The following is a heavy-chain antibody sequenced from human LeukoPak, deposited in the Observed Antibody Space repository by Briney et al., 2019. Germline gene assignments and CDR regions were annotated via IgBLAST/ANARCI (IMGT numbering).Heavy chain of an antibody. J-gene: IGHJ1*01. D-gene: IGHD3-10*01. V-gene: IGHV4-34*01. Sequence: SETLSLTCAVYGGSFSGYYWSWIRQPPGKGLEWIGEINHSGSTNYNPSLKSRVTISEDTSKNQFSQKLSSVTDADTAVYYCARAPDYYGSGSVEGCFQHWGQGTLVTVSS. CDR2: INHSGST. CDR1: GGSFSGYY. CDR3: ARAPDYYGSGSVEGCFQH.